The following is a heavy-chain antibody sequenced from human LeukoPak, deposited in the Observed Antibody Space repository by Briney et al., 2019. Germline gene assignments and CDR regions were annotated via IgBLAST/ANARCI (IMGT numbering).Heavy chain of an antibody. CDR1: GFTFSSYS. CDR2: ISSSSSYI. V-gene: IGHV3-21*01. Sequence: PGGSLRLSCAAPGFTFSSYSMNWVRQAPGKGLEWVSSISSSSSYIYYADSVKGRFTISRDNAKNSLYLQMNSLRAEDTAVYYCASHWDCGGDCVYYFDYWGQGTLVTVSS. CDR3: ASHWDCGGDCVYYFDY. J-gene: IGHJ4*02. D-gene: IGHD2-21*02.